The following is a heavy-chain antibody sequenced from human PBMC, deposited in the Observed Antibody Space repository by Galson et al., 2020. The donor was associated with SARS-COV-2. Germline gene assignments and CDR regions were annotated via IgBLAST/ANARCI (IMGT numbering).Heavy chain of an antibody. CDR1: VGSFSGYY. V-gene: IGHV4-34*01. CDR3: ARAPDYNDSSGRLDY. CDR2: INHSGST. J-gene: IGHJ4*02. Sequence: PSETLSLTCAVYVGSFSGYYWTWIRQSPGRGLEWIGEINHSGSTKYNPSLKSRVTISVDTSKNQFSLRLNSVTAADTATYYCARAPDYNDSSGRLDYWGQGSLVTVSS. D-gene: IGHD3-22*01.